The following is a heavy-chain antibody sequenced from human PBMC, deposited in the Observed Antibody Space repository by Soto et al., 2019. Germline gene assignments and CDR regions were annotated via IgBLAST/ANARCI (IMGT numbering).Heavy chain of an antibody. D-gene: IGHD4-17*01. Sequence: GGSLRLSCAASGFTFSSYSMNWVRQAPGKGLEWVSSISSSSSYIYYADSVKGRFTISRDNSKNTLYLQMNSLRAEDTAVYYCAKSADYGDPDLRFDYWGQGTLVTVSS. CDR3: AKSADYGDPDLRFDY. CDR2: ISSSSSYI. V-gene: IGHV3-21*03. J-gene: IGHJ4*02. CDR1: GFTFSSYS.